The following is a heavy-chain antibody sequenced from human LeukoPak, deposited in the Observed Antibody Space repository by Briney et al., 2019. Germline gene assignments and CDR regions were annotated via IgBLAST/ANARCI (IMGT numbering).Heavy chain of an antibody. CDR3: ARVTTGTVGAYYFDY. V-gene: IGHV1-8*03. D-gene: IGHD1-1*01. Sequence: ASVKVSCKASGYTFTSYDINWVRQATGQGLEWMVWMNPNSGNTGYAQKFQGRVTITRNTSISTAYMELSSLRSEDTAVYYCARVTTGTVGAYYFDYWGQGTLVTVSS. CDR2: MNPNSGNT. J-gene: IGHJ4*02. CDR1: GYTFTSYD.